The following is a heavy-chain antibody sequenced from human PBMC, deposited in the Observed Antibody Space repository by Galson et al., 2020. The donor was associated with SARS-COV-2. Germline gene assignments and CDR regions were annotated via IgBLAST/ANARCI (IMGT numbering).Heavy chain of an antibody. Sequence: KMSGPTLVQPTQTLTLTCTFSGFSLSTSGVGVGWIRQPPGTALEWLALIYWDDDKRYSPSLKSRLTITKDTSKNQVVLTMTNMDPVDTATYYCAHRDSSSWQGAYFDYWGQGTLVTVSS. CDR3: AHRDSSSWQGAYFDY. CDR2: IYWDDDK. CDR1: GFSLSTSGVG. J-gene: IGHJ4*02. D-gene: IGHD6-13*01. V-gene: IGHV2-5*02.